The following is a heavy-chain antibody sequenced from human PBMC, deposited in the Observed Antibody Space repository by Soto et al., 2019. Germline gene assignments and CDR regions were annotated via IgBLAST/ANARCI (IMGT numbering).Heavy chain of an antibody. CDR3: ATGSRSSTSDAFDV. D-gene: IGHD2-2*01. V-gene: IGHV4-59*02. CDR1: GGSGTSYY. J-gene: IGHJ3*01. Sequence: PSETLSLTCSVSGGSGTSYYGTWIRQPPGKGLEWIGYVFYSGNTNCNPSLQSRVTMSVDSSRNHFSLTLNSVTAADTAVYYCATGSRSSTSDAFDVWGRGTMVTVSS. CDR2: VFYSGNT.